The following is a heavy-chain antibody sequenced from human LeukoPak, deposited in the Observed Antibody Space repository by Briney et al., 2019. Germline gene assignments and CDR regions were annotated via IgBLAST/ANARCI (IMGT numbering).Heavy chain of an antibody. CDR1: GGSISSSSYY. Sequence: SETLSLTCTVSGGSISSSSYYWGWIRQPPGKGLEWSGSIYYSGSTYYNPSLKSRVTISVDTSKNQFSLKLSSVTAADTAVYYCARDLLGGYDYVEDYWGQGTLVTVSS. CDR3: ARDLLGGYDYVEDY. D-gene: IGHD5-12*01. V-gene: IGHV4-39*07. J-gene: IGHJ4*02. CDR2: IYYSGST.